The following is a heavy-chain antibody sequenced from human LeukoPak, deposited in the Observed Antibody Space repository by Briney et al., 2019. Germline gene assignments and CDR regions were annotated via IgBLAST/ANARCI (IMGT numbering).Heavy chain of an antibody. D-gene: IGHD3-10*01. J-gene: IGHJ4*02. CDR1: GGSISSYY. V-gene: IGHV4-4*07. Sequence: SETLSLTCTVSGGSISSYYWSWIRQPAGKGLEWIGRIYTSGGTNYNPSLKSRVTMSVDTSKNQFSLKLSSVTAADTAVYYCASLYYGSGSYFFDYWGQGTLVTVSS. CDR3: ASLYYGSGSYFFDY. CDR2: IYTSGGT.